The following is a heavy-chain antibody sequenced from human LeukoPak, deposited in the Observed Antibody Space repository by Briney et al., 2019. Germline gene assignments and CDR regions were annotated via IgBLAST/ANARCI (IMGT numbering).Heavy chain of an antibody. Sequence: GGSLRLSCVASGFIFSSSGMHWVRQAPGKGLMCVARISKDGRTTTYVDSVKGRFTVSRDNAKNTLYLQMDSLRVEDTAMYYCGRDSNGIDYLGQGTLVTVSS. CDR3: GRDSNGIDY. CDR1: GFIFSSSG. V-gene: IGHV3-74*03. CDR2: ISKDGRTT. D-gene: IGHD4-11*01. J-gene: IGHJ4*02.